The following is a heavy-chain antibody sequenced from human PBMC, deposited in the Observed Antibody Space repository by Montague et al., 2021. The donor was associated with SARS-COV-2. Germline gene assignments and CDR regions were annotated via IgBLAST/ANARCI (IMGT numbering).Heavy chain of an antibody. CDR3: ARTPGQVAGDAFDI. J-gene: IGHJ3*02. CDR1: GDSITSYY. CDR2: IYYSGST. V-gene: IGHV4-59*01. D-gene: IGHD6-19*01. Sequence: SETLSLTCSVSGDSITSYYWSWIRQPPGKGLEWIGHIYYSGSTNYNPSLKSRVTISVDTSKNQFSLKLSSVTAADTAVYYCARTPGQVAGDAFDIWGQGTLVTVSS.